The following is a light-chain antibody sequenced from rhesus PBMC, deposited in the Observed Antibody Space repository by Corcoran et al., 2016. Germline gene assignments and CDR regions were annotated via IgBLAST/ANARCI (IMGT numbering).Light chain of an antibody. CDR1: QGISNI. J-gene: IGKJ4*01. CDR3: QHGYGTPLT. CDR2: YAS. V-gene: IGKV1S15*01. Sequence: DIQMTQSPSSLSASVGDTVTITCWASQGISNILACYQQKLGKVPKLRIYYASSLQRGGPSRFCGSGPGTAFPRTISSLQPADFATYYCQHGYGTPLTFGGGTKVEIK.